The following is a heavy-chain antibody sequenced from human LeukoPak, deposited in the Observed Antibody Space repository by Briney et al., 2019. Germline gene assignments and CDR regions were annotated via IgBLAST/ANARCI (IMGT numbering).Heavy chain of an antibody. D-gene: IGHD2-21*01. J-gene: IGHJ3*02. CDR2: IYYSGST. Sequence: SETLSLTCTVSGGSISSGGHYWSWIRQPPGKGLEWIGYIYYSGSTNYNPSLKSRVTISVDTSKNQFSLKLSSVTAADTAVYYCARQTLFDAFDIWGQGTMVTVSS. CDR3: ARQTLFDAFDI. V-gene: IGHV4-61*08. CDR1: GGSISSGGHY.